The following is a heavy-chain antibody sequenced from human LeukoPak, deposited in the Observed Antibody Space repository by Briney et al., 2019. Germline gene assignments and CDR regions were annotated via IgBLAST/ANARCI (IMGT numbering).Heavy chain of an antibody. CDR2: ISGSGGST. V-gene: IGHV3-23*01. CDR1: GFTFSSYA. Sequence: GGSLRLSCAASGFTFSSYAMSWVRQAPGKGLEWVSAISGSGGSTYYADSVKGRFTISRDNSKNTLYLQMNSLRAEDTAVYYCASPQYCSGGSCYYYYGMDVWGQGTTVTVSS. CDR3: ASPQYCSGGSCYYYYGMDV. J-gene: IGHJ6*02. D-gene: IGHD2-15*01.